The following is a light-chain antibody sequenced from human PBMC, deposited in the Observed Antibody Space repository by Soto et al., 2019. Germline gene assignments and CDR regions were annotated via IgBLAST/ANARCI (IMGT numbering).Light chain of an antibody. J-gene: IGKJ2*01. CDR1: QSVSSY. CDR2: DAS. V-gene: IGKV3-11*01. Sequence: EIVLTQSPDTLSLSPGERATLSCRASQSVSSYLAWYQQKPGQAPRLLIYDASNRATGIPARFSGSGSGTDFTLTISSLEPEDFAVYYYQQRSNWLDTFGQGTKLEIK. CDR3: QQRSNWLDT.